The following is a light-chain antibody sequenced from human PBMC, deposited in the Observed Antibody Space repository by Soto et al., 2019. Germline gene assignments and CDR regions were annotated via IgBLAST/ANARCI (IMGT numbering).Light chain of an antibody. J-gene: IGKJ1*01. CDR3: QQYGSSSWT. Sequence: EIVLTQSPGTLSLSPGERATLSCRASQSVSSSYLAWYQQKPGQAPRLLIYGTSSRATAIPDRFSGSGSGTDFTLTISRLAPEDFAVYYCQQYGSSSWTFGQGTKVEIK. CDR1: QSVSSSY. V-gene: IGKV3-20*01. CDR2: GTS.